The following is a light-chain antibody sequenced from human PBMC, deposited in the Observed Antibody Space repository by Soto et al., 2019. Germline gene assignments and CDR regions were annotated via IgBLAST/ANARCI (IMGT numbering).Light chain of an antibody. CDR2: GAS. CDR3: QQCGSSPLT. V-gene: IGKV3-20*01. CDR1: QSVSSSY. Sequence: EIVLTQSPGTLSLSPGERATLSCRASQSVSSSYLAWYQQKPGQAPRRLIYGASSRATGIPDRFSGSGSGTDFTLTISRLEPEDFAVYYCQQCGSSPLTFGGGTKVDIK. J-gene: IGKJ4*01.